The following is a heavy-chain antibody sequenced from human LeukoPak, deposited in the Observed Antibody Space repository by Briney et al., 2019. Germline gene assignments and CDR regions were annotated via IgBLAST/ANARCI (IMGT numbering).Heavy chain of an antibody. V-gene: IGHV4-34*01. Sequence: PSETLSLTCAVYGGSFSGYYWSWIRQPPGKGLEWIGEINHSGSTNYNPSLKSRVTISVDTSKNQFSLKLSSVTAADTAVYYCARQRFRYCSSTSCYSAGYSYGYYFDYWGQGTLVTVSS. CDR3: ARQRFRYCSSTSCYSAGYSYGYYFDY. J-gene: IGHJ4*02. CDR1: GGSFSGYY. CDR2: INHSGST. D-gene: IGHD2-2*01.